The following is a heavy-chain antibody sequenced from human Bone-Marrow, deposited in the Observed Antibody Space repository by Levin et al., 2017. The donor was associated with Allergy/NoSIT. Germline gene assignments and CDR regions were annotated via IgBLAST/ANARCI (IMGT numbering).Heavy chain of an antibody. D-gene: IGHD4-23*01. CDR2: ISYDGSNK. J-gene: IGHJ3*02. CDR1: GFTFSSYG. V-gene: IGHV3-30*18. Sequence: GESLKISCAASGFTFSSYGMHWVRQAPGKGLEWVAVISYDGSNKYYADSVKGRFTISRDNSKNTLYLQMNSLRAEDTAVYYCAKGESTTVVTPDAFDIWGQGTMVTVSS. CDR3: AKGESTTVVTPDAFDI.